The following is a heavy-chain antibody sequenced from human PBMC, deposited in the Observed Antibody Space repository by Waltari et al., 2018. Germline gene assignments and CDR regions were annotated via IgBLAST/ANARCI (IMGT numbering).Heavy chain of an antibody. CDR2: INPSGGST. D-gene: IGHD5-12*01. V-gene: IGHV1-46*01. Sequence: SCKASGYTFTSYYMHWVRQAPGQGLEWMGIINPSGGSTSYAQKFQGRVTMTRDTSTSTVYMELSSLRSEDTAVYYCARVLYSGYGGEYWGQGTLVTVSS. J-gene: IGHJ4*02. CDR3: ARVLYSGYGGEY. CDR1: GYTFTSYY.